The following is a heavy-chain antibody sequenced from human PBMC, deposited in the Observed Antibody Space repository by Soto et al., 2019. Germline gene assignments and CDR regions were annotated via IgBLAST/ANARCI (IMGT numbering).Heavy chain of an antibody. D-gene: IGHD3-10*01. CDR3: ARDMVRGMDA. V-gene: IGHV3-66*01. CDR2: IFSGGST. J-gene: IGHJ6*02. CDR1: GFSVSSNY. Sequence: EVQLVESGGGLVQPGGSLRLSCAASGFSVSSNYMSWVRQAPGKGLEWVSVIFSGGSTYYADSVKGRFTISRDNSRNTLYIQMNSLRAEDTAVYYCARDMVRGMDAWGQGTTVTVSS.